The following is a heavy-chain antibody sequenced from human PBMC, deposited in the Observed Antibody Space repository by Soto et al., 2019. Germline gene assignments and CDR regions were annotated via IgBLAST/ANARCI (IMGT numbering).Heavy chain of an antibody. CDR1: GFTLSGRS. J-gene: IGHJ6*04. Sequence: EVQLVESGGGLVQPGGSLRLSCAASGFTLSGRSMHWVRQAPGKGLVWVSGIDNAGTDSTYADSVKGRFTSSRDNAKKMLYLQMNSLRVEGTAVYYCAREWFGPDVWGKGTTVTVSS. V-gene: IGHV3-74*01. CDR2: IDNAGTDS. D-gene: IGHD3-10*01. CDR3: AREWFGPDV.